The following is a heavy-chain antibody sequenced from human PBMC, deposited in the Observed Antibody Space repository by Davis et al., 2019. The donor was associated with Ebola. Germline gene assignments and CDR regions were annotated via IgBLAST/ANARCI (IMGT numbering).Heavy chain of an antibody. CDR3: ARGLLVVVTAPPLFDY. Sequence: PSETLSLTCTVSGGSISSSSYYWGWIRQPPGKGLEWIGSIYYSGSTYYNPSLKSRVTISVDTSKNQFSLKLSSVTAADTAVYYCARGLLVVVTAPPLFDYWGQGTLVTVSS. D-gene: IGHD2-21*02. CDR1: GGSISSSSYY. J-gene: IGHJ4*02. V-gene: IGHV4-39*01. CDR2: IYYSGST.